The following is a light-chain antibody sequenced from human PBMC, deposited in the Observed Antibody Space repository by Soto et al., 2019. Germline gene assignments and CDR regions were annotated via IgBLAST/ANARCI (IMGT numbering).Light chain of an antibody. J-gene: IGLJ1*01. CDR2: DIN. CDR3: VSYTTSASYV. V-gene: IGLV2-14*01. Sequence: QSALTQPASVSGSPGQSITISFTGTSSDVGNYIFVSWYRQHPGKAPKLMIYDINNRPSGVSNRFPGSKSGNTASLTISGLQAEDEADYYCVSYTTSASYVFGTGTKVTVL. CDR1: SSDVGNYIF.